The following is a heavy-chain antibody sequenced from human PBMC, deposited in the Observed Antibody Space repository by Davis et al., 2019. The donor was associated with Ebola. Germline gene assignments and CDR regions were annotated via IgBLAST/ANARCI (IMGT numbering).Heavy chain of an antibody. D-gene: IGHD6-19*01. Sequence: GESLKISCAASGITFSNDWLKWVRQAPGKGLEWVASIDDNGIRKYYVDSVEGRFTISRDDAKNSLYLQMNSLRTEDTALYYCARPCSSGWFGGTRDYWGQGTLVTVSS. CDR3: ARPCSSGWFGGTRDY. CDR2: IDDNGIRK. V-gene: IGHV3-7*01. CDR1: GITFSNDW. J-gene: IGHJ4*02.